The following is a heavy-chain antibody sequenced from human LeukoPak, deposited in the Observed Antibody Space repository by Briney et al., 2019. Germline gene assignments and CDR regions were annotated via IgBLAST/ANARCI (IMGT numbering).Heavy chain of an antibody. CDR3: ARVGAERLWFGELVD. J-gene: IGHJ4*02. D-gene: IGHD3-10*01. CDR1: GYTFTGYY. CDR2: INPNSGGT. V-gene: IGHV1-2*02. Sequence: GASVKVSCKASGYTFTGYYMHWVRQAPGQGLEWMGWINPNSGGTNYAQKFQGRVTMTRDTSISTAYMELSRLRSDDTAVYYCARVGAERLWFGELVDWGQGTLVTVSS.